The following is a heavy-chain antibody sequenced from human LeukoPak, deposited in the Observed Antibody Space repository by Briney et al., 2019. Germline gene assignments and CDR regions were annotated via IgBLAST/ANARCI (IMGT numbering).Heavy chain of an antibody. CDR2: INSDGKST. Sequence: GGSLRLSCAASGFTFSTSWMHWVRQAPGKGLVWVSRINSDGKSTNYADSVKGRFTISRDNAKNTLYLQMNSLRTEDWAVYYCVRDMGYYDKVWGQGTLVTVSS. CDR1: GFTFSTSW. J-gene: IGHJ4*02. D-gene: IGHD3-22*01. V-gene: IGHV3-74*01. CDR3: VRDMGYYDKV.